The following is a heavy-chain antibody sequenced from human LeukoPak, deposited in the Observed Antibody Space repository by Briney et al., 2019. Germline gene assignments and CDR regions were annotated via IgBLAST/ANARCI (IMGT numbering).Heavy chain of an antibody. Sequence: GGSLRLSCAASGFTFSSYAMHWVRQAPGKGLEWVAVISYDGSTKYYADSVKGRFTISRDNSKNTLYLQMNSLRAEDTAVYYCARVARHQLLNDYWGQGPLVTVSS. CDR2: ISYDGSTK. CDR1: GFTFSSYA. D-gene: IGHD2-2*01. CDR3: ARVARHQLLNDY. V-gene: IGHV3-30*04. J-gene: IGHJ4*02.